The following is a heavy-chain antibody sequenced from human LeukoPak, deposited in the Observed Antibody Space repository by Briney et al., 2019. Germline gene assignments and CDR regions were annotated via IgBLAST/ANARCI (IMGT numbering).Heavy chain of an antibody. J-gene: IGHJ4*02. D-gene: IGHD6-6*01. Sequence: SETLSLTCTVSGYSISSGYYWGWIRQPPGKGLEWIGSIYHSGSTYYNPSLMSRVTISVDTSKNQFSLKLSSVTAADTAVYYCARGLRQLVRSWHYWGQGTLVTVSS. CDR1: GYSISSGYY. CDR3: ARGLRQLVRSWHY. CDR2: IYHSGST. V-gene: IGHV4-38-2*02.